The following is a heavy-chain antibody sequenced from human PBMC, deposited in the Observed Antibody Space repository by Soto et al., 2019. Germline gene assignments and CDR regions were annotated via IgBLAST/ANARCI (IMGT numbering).Heavy chain of an antibody. CDR3: ARDTGGFDN. D-gene: IGHD3-16*01. V-gene: IGHV3-48*01. J-gene: IGHJ5*02. CDR2: LSGSSSSSV. Sequence: EVQLLESGGGLVQPGGSLRLSCVASGFSFSRYSMNWVRQAPGKGLDWVAYLSGSSSSSVYYADSVKGRFTISRDNAKNSVYLQMNSVRAEDTGVYYYARDTGGFDNWGQGTLVTVSS. CDR1: GFSFSRYS.